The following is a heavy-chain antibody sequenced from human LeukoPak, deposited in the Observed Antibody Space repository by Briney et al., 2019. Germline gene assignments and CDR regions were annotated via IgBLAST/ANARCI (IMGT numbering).Heavy chain of an antibody. CDR2: IRYDGSNE. CDR1: GFTFSSYG. Sequence: GGSLRLSCAASGFTFSSYGMHWVRQAPGKGLEWVAFIRYDGSNEYYADSVKGRFTISRDNSKNTLYLQMNSLRAEDTAVYYCAKDRRAVPAARRLDYWGQGTLVTVSS. D-gene: IGHD2-2*01. CDR3: AKDRRAVPAARRLDY. J-gene: IGHJ4*02. V-gene: IGHV3-30*02.